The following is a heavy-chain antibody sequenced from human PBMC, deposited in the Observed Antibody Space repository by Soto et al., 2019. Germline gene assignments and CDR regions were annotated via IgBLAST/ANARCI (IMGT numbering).Heavy chain of an antibody. CDR2: INHSGIT. D-gene: IGHD3-3*01. CDR1: GGSFSGYY. V-gene: IGHV4-34*01. Sequence: PSETLSLTCAVYGGSFSGYYGSWIRRPPGKGLEWIGEINHSGITHYNPSLKSRVTISVDTSKNQFSLNLRSVTAADTAVYYCARGLLAWLLLGYGMDVWGQGTTVTVSS. CDR3: ARGLLAWLLLGYGMDV. J-gene: IGHJ6*02.